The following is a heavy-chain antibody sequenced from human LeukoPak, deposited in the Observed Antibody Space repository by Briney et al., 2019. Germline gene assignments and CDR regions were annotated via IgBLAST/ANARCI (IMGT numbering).Heavy chain of an antibody. Sequence: GGSLRLSCAASGFTFSSYAMHWVRQAPGKGLEWVAVISYDGSNKYYADSVKGRFTISSDNSKNTLYLQMNGLRAEDTAVYYCARDLGGDSIAFDYWGQGTLVTVSS. J-gene: IGHJ4*02. V-gene: IGHV3-30*04. CDR3: ARDLGGDSIAFDY. D-gene: IGHD2-21*01. CDR2: ISYDGSNK. CDR1: GFTFSSYA.